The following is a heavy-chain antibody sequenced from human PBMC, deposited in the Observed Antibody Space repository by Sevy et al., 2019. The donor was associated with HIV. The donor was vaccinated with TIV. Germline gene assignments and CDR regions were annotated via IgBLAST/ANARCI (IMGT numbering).Heavy chain of an antibody. Sequence: GGSLRLSCAASRFTFSSYAMSWVRQAPGKGLEWVSAISGSGGSTYYADSVKGRFTISRDNSKNTLYLQMNSLRAEDTAVYYCAKDPNIELEPQVWGQGTLVTVSS. V-gene: IGHV3-23*01. CDR3: AKDPNIELEPQV. J-gene: IGHJ4*01. CDR2: ISGSGGST. D-gene: IGHD2-8*02. CDR1: RFTFSSYA.